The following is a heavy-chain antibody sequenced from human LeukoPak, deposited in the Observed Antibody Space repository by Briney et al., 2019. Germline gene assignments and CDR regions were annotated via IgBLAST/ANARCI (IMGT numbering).Heavy chain of an antibody. CDR3: ARDVRVRGVVGYFYQYMDV. CDR2: IYYSGGT. CDR1: GDSISSGGYY. J-gene: IGHJ6*03. D-gene: IGHD3-10*01. V-gene: IGHV4-39*07. Sequence: PSETLSLTCKVSGDSISSGGYYWGWIRQPPGKGLQWVASIYYSGGTFYNPSLKSRVTISVDTSKNQFSLRLNSMIAADTAVYYCARDVRVRGVVGYFYQYMDVWGKGTTVTVSS.